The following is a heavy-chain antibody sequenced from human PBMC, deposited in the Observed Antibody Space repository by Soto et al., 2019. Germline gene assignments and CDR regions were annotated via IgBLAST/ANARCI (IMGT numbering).Heavy chain of an antibody. CDR3: ARGCEYCSSTSCHGGWFDP. D-gene: IGHD2-2*01. CDR2: IYYSGST. Sequence: PSETLSLTCTVSGGSISSGDYYWSWIRQPPGKGLEWIGYIYYSGSTYYNPSLKSRVTISVDTSKNQFSLKLSSVTAADTAVYYCARGCEYCSSTSCHGGWFDPWGQGTLVTVSS. CDR1: GGSISSGDYY. J-gene: IGHJ5*02. V-gene: IGHV4-30-4*01.